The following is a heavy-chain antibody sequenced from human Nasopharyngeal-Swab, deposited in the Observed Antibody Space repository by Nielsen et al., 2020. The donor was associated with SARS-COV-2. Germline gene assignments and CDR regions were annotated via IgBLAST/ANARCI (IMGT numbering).Heavy chain of an antibody. J-gene: IGHJ4*02. V-gene: IGHV3-23*01. D-gene: IGHD6-19*01. CDR3: VKYGSG. CDR2: INGSDYST. CDR1: GFTFNTYA. Sequence: GEFLKISYAASGFTFNTYAISWVRQAPGKGLEWVSVINGSDYSTKYADSVKGRFTISRDNTKNTLYLQINSLSAEVTAVNYCVKYGSGWGQGTLVTVSS.